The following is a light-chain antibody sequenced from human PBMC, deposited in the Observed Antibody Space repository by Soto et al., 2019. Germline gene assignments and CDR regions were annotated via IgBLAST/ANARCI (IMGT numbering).Light chain of an antibody. Sequence: EIVMTQSPATLAVSTGERATLSCRASQSVRINVAWYQQKNGQAPRLLVYGASTRASGIPDRFSGSGSGTEFTLTISSLEPEDFAVYYCQQYGSSGTFGQGTKVDIK. CDR1: QSVRIN. V-gene: IGKV3-15*01. J-gene: IGKJ1*01. CDR3: QQYGSSGT. CDR2: GAS.